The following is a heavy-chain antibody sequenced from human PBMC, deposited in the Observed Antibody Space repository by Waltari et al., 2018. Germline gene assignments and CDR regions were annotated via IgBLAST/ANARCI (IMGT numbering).Heavy chain of an antibody. CDR2: IYYSGST. CDR1: GGSIRSGGYY. CDR3: ARGIDDFHHTYYFDY. J-gene: IGHJ4*02. V-gene: IGHV4-31*03. Sequence: QVQLQESGPGLVKPSQTLSLTCTVSGGSIRSGGYYWSWIRQHPGKGLEWIGYIYYSGSTYYNPSLKSRVTISVDTSKNQFSLKLSSVTAADTAVYYCARGIDDFHHTYYFDYWGQGTLVTVSS. D-gene: IGHD3-3*01.